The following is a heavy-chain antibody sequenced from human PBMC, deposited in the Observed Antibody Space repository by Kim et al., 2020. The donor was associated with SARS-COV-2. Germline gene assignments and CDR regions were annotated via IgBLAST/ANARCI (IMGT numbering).Heavy chain of an antibody. CDR1: GFTFSSYG. D-gene: IGHD2-2*01. V-gene: IGHV3-30*18. CDR2: ISYDGSNK. Sequence: GGSLRLSCAASGFTFSSYGMHWVRQAPGKGLEWVAVISYDGSNKYYADSVKGRFTISRDNSKNTLYLQMNSLRAEDTAVYYCAKDAAHCSSTSCLYIVYWGQGTLVTVSS. J-gene: IGHJ4*02. CDR3: AKDAAHCSSTSCLYIVY.